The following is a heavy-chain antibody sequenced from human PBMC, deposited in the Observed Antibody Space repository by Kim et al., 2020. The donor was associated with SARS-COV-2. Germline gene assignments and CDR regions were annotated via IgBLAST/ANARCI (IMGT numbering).Heavy chain of an antibody. CDR3: SSLSGGEFDP. J-gene: IGHJ5*02. V-gene: IGHV4-61*01. CDR2: IYYNGNT. CDR1: GVSVSSGSYY. Sequence: SETLSLTCSVSGVSVSSGSYYWSWIRQTPGKGLEWIGYIYYNGNTNYNTSLKSRVRISLDTSKNQFSLTLSSVTAADTALYYCSSLSGGEFDPWGQGTLV. D-gene: IGHD2-15*01.